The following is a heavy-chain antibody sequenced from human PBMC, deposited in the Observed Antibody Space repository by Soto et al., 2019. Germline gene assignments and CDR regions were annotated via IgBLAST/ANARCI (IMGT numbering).Heavy chain of an antibody. J-gene: IGHJ4*02. Sequence: GGSLRRSCAASGFTLSSYWMSWVRQAPGKGLEWVANIKEDGSEKYYVDSVKGRFTISRDNAENSLYLQMNSLRAEDTAVYYCARGSFWHTYYLYDFWGQGTPVTVSS. CDR1: GFTLSSYW. CDR3: ARGSFWHTYYLYDF. CDR2: IKEDGSEK. V-gene: IGHV3-7*01. D-gene: IGHD3-10*01.